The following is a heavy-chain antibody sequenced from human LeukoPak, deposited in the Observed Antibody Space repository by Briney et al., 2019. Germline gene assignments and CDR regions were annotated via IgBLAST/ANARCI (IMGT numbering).Heavy chain of an antibody. CDR3: ARAGYSGYALFDY. CDR2: INHSGST. D-gene: IGHD5-12*01. Sequence: PSETLSLTCAVYGGSFSGYYWSWIRQPPGKGLEWIGEINHSGSTNYNPSLKSRVTISVDRSKNQFSLKLSSVTAADTAVYYCARAGYSGYALFDYWGQGTLVTVSS. J-gene: IGHJ4*02. V-gene: IGHV4-34*01. CDR1: GGSFSGYY.